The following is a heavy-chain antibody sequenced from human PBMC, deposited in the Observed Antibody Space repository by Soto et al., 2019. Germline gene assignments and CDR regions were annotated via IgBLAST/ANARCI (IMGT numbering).Heavy chain of an antibody. CDR2: IYPGDSDT. Sequence: GESLKISCKGSGYSFTSYWIGWVRQMPGKGLEWMGIIYPGDSDTRYSPSFQGQVTISADKSISTAYLQWSSLKASDTAMYYCATPPRRIAVAGDAFDISGQATIVTVSS. D-gene: IGHD6-19*01. CDR1: GYSFTSYW. J-gene: IGHJ3*02. CDR3: ATPPRRIAVAGDAFDI. V-gene: IGHV5-51*01.